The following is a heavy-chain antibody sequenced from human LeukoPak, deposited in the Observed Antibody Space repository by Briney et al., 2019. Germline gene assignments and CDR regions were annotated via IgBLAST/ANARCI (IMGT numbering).Heavy chain of an antibody. Sequence: SETLSLTCTVSGGSLSSYYWSWIRQPAGKGLEWIGRIYTSGSTNYNPSLKSRVTMSVDTSKNQFSLKLSSVTAADTAVYYCARGVYSNFYYYYYMDVWGKGTTVTVSS. CDR1: GGSLSSYY. J-gene: IGHJ6*03. V-gene: IGHV4-4*07. D-gene: IGHD4-11*01. CDR3: ARGVYSNFYYYYYMDV. CDR2: IYTSGST.